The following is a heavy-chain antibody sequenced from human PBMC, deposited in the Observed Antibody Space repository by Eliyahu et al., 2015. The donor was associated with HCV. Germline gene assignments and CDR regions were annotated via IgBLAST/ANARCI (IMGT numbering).Heavy chain of an antibody. CDR3: VHASGVCGGGVCYSREY. Sequence: QITLKESGPTLVRPTQTLTLTCTVSGFSLSSSGVDVGWIRQTPGKALEWLAVHFLGYRSPHWPTSLECGLTITKDTSKNEVVLRMTNMDPEDTATYYCVHASGVCGGGVCYSREYWGQGALVTVSS. D-gene: IGHD2-21*02. J-gene: IGHJ4*02. CDR2: FLGYRS. CDR1: GFSLSSSGVD. V-gene: IGHV2-5*05.